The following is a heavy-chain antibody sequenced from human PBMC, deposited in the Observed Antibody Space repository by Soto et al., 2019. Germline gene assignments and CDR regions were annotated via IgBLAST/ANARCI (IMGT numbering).Heavy chain of an antibody. CDR3: ASDYIVATIDYYYGMDV. CDR2: IIPIFGTA. Sequence: SVKVSCKASGGTFSSYVISWVRQAPGQGLEWMGGIIPIFGTANYAQKFQGRVTITADKSTSTAYMELSSLRSEDTAVYYCASDYIVATIDYYYGMDVWGQGTTVTVSS. J-gene: IGHJ6*02. D-gene: IGHD5-12*01. V-gene: IGHV1-69*06. CDR1: GGTFSSYV.